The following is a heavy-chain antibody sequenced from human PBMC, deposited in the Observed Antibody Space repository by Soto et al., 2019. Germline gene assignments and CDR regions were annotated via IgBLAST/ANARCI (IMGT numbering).Heavy chain of an antibody. CDR1: GFTFSIYA. J-gene: IGHJ6*02. D-gene: IGHD2-2*02. Sequence: EVQLLESGGGLVQPGGSLRLSCAASGFTFSIYAMSWVRQSPGKGLEWVSAIPGSGGSTYYTGSVKGRFTISRDNSKNTLYLQMNSLRVEDTAVYYCARDGGYCSSTSCYTDYYYGMDVWGQGTTVTVSS. CDR2: IPGSGGST. CDR3: ARDGGYCSSTSCYTDYYYGMDV. V-gene: IGHV3-23*01.